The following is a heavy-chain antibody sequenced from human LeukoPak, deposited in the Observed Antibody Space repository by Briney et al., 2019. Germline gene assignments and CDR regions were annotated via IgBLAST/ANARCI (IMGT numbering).Heavy chain of an antibody. D-gene: IGHD3-10*01. CDR3: ARVGYGSGSYFVRSLFDY. V-gene: IGHV4-34*01. CDR1: GGSFSGYY. Sequence: SETLSLTCAVYGGSFSGYYWSWIRQPPGKGLEWIGEINHSGSTNYNPSLKSRVTISVDTSKNQFSLKLRSVTAADTAVYYCARVGYGSGSYFVRSLFDYWGQGTLVTVSS. CDR2: INHSGST. J-gene: IGHJ4*02.